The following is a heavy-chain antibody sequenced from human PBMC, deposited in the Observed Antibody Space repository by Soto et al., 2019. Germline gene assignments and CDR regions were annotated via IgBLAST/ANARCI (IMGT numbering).Heavy chain of an antibody. CDR3: TRLISAAHDY. J-gene: IGHJ4*02. CDR1: GFVFKDSS. D-gene: IGHD3-10*01. V-gene: IGHV3-73*01. CDR2: IRDRAYSYAT. Sequence: EVLLVESGGGMVQPRGSLKLSCAASGFVFKDSSIHWVRQASGKGLEWVGRIRDRAYSYATAYAESVKGRFTISRDDSNNTAYLQMSGLKTEDTAIYYCTRLISAAHDYWGQGTLVTVSS.